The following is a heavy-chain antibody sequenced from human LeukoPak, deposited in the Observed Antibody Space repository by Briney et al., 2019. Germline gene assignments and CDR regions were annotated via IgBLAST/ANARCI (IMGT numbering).Heavy chain of an antibody. V-gene: IGHV1-18*01. Sequence: ASVKVSCKASGYTFTSYDISWVRQAPGQGLEWMGWISAYNGNTDYAQKLQGRVTMTTDTSTSTAYMELRSLRSDDTAVYHCARRVMLGGYEPRPSNDAFDIWGQGTMVTVSS. D-gene: IGHD5-12*01. CDR2: ISAYNGNT. CDR3: ARRVMLGGYEPRPSNDAFDI. J-gene: IGHJ3*02. CDR1: GYTFTSYD.